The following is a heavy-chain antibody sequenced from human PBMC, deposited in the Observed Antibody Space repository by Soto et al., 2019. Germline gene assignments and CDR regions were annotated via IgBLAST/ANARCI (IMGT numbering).Heavy chain of an antibody. D-gene: IGHD1-26*01. J-gene: IGHJ3*02. CDR3: ARAMRRGQWEQTPGDAFDI. CDR2: ISSSSSSTI. CDR1: GFTFSSYS. V-gene: IGHV3-48*04. Sequence: GGSLRLSCAASGFTFSSYSMNWVRQAPGKGLEWVSYISSSSSSTIYYADSVKGRFTISRDNAKNSLYLQMNSLRAEDTAVYYCARAMRRGQWEQTPGDAFDIWGQGTMVTVSS.